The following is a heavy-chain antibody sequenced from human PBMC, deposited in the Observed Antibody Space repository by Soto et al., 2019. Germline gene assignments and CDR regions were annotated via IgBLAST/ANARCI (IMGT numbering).Heavy chain of an antibody. D-gene: IGHD2-2*01. J-gene: IGHJ4*02. CDR1: GYSFTDYK. V-gene: IGHV1-69*02. CDR2: IIPILGIA. Sequence: SVKVSCKTSGYSFTDYKLHWVRQAPGQGLEWMGRIIPILGIANYAQKFQGRVTITADKSTSTAYMELSSLRSEDTAVYYCALRPINGYCSSTSCLTDYWGQGTLVTVSS. CDR3: ALRPINGYCSSTSCLTDY.